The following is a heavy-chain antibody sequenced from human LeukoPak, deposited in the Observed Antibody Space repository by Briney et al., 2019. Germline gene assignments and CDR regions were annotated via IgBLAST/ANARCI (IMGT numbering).Heavy chain of an antibody. Sequence: SETLSLTCTVSGGSISSSSYYWGWIRQPPGKGLEWIGSIYYSGSTNYNPSLKSRVTISVDTSKNQFSLKLSSVTAADTAVYYCARASSGGGYYYGSGSYYSRPVYYYYMDVWGKGTTVTISS. J-gene: IGHJ6*03. CDR2: IYYSGST. CDR1: GGSISSSSYY. CDR3: ARASSGGGYYYGSGSYYSRPVYYYYMDV. D-gene: IGHD3-10*01. V-gene: IGHV4-39*07.